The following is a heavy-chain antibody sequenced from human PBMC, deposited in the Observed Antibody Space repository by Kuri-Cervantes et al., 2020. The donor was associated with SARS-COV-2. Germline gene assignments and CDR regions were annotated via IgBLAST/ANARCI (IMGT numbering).Heavy chain of an antibody. V-gene: IGHV4-39*01. J-gene: IGHJ6*03. Sequence: GSLRLSCTVSGGSIISSTFYWGWIRQPPVKGLEWIGSIDYSGSTYYNPSLKSRVTISVDTSKNQFSLKLSSVTAADTAVYYCARRKYAGYMDVGGKGTTVTVSS. CDR3: ARRKYAGYMDV. CDR2: IDYSGST. D-gene: IGHD2-2*01. CDR1: GGSIISSTFY.